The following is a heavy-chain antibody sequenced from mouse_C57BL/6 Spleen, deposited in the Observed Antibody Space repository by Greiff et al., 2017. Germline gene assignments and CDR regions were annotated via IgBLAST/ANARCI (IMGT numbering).Heavy chain of an antibody. CDR2: IYPGDGDT. Sequence: VKLMESGPELVKPGASVKISCKASGYAFSSSWMNWVKQRPGKGLEWIGRIYPGDGDTNYNGKFKGKATLTADKSSSTAYMQLSSLTSEDSAVYFCARYGNYEGYFDYWGQGTTLTVSS. CDR1: GYAFSSSW. CDR3: ARYGNYEGYFDY. J-gene: IGHJ2*01. V-gene: IGHV1-82*01. D-gene: IGHD2-1*01.